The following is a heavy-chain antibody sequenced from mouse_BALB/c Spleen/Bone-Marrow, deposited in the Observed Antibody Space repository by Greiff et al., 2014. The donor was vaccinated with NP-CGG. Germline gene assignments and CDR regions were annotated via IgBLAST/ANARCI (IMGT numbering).Heavy chain of an antibody. V-gene: IGHV14-3*02. CDR1: GFNIKDTY. D-gene: IGHD1-1*01. CDR3: AIYYYGSSGFAY. Sequence: VQLQQSGAELVKPGASVKLSCTASGFNIKDTYMHWVKQRPEQGLEWIGRIDPANGNTKYDPKFQGKATITADTSSNTAYLQLSSLTSGDTAVYYCAIYYYGSSGFAYWGQETLVTVSA. J-gene: IGHJ3*01. CDR2: IDPANGNT.